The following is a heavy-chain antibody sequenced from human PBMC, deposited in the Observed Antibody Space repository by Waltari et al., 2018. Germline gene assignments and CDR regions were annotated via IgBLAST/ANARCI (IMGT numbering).Heavy chain of an antibody. CDR2: INPNMGGT. D-gene: IGHD3-10*01. Sequence: QVQLVQSGAEVKKPGASVKVSCKASGYTFTGYYMHWVRQAPGQGLDWMGRINPNMGGTNYAQKFQGRVSMTRHTSISTAYMELSRLRSDDTAVDYCARAHPAYYYGSGSSGGFDPWGQGTLVTVSS. CDR1: GYTFTGYY. J-gene: IGHJ5*02. V-gene: IGHV1-2*06. CDR3: ARAHPAYYYGSGSSGGFDP.